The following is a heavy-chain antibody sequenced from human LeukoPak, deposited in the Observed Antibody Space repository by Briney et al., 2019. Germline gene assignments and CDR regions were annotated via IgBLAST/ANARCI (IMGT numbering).Heavy chain of an antibody. CDR1: GFTFSTYT. CDR2: ISSSGSTI. CDR3: ARDTVVVVAATAAKNYYYYMDV. D-gene: IGHD2-15*01. V-gene: IGHV3-48*01. Sequence: PGGSLRLSCAASGFTFSTYTMNWVRQAPGKGLEWVSYISSSGSTIYYADSVKGRFTISRDNAKNSLYLQMNSLRAEDTAVYYCARDTVVVVAATAAKNYYYYMDVWGKGPRSPSP. J-gene: IGHJ6*03.